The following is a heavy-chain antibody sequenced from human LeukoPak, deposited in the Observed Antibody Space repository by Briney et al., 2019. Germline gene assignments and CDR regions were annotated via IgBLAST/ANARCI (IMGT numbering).Heavy chain of an antibody. D-gene: IGHD3-9*01. CDR1: GGSISSGDYY. V-gene: IGHV4-30-4*01. CDR3: ARGELDILTGNNWFDP. Sequence: SQTLSLTCTVSGGSISSGDYYWSWIRQPPGKGLEWIGYIYYNGSIYYNPSLKSRVTISVDTSKNQFSLKLSSVTAADTAVYYCARGELDILTGNNWFDPWGQGTLVTVSS. CDR2: IYYNGSI. J-gene: IGHJ5*02.